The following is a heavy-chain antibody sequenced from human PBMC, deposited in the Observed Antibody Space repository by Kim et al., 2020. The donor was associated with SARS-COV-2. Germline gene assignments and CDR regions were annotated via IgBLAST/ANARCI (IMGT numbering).Heavy chain of an antibody. CDR3: VKDGYNFGDFFDA. D-gene: IGHD2-21*02. V-gene: IGHV3-23*01. Sequence: GGSLRLSCAASGLDFTASAMSWVRQAPGKGLEWVSAISVTGRRTFYAAAVAGRFTLSRDNLKNTLDLEMTNLRAEDTALYYCVKDGYNFGDFFDAWGQGTLVSVSS. CDR2: ISVTGRRT. CDR1: GLDFTASA. J-gene: IGHJ4*02.